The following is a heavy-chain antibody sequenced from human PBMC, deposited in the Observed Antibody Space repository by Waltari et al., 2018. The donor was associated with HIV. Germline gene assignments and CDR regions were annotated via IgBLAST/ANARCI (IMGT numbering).Heavy chain of an antibody. CDR2: MNPDNGDA. CDR1: GYSFLDFD. V-gene: IGHV1-8*02. J-gene: IGHJ4*02. D-gene: IGHD3-3*01. CDR3: TKGRRGALFGDE. Sequence: QVHLVQSGAEITKPRASVRVSCKASGYSFLDFDINWVRRPPGRGLEWVGWMNPDNGDAGYGHKFKGRFSLTRDTSTDTAYMDVTNLKSEDTAIYYCTKGRRGALFGDEWGQGTLVTVSS.